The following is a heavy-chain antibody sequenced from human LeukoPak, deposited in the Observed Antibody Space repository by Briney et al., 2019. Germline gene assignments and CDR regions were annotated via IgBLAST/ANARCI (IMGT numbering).Heavy chain of an antibody. Sequence: GGSLRLSCIGSGFSFSSYGMTWVRRAPGKGLEWVSGVSGSGDRTYYADSLKGRFSISRDTSKNTLYLQMNSLRADDTAVYYCAKAMGSHLAAAGLDFWGQGTLVTVSS. J-gene: IGHJ4*02. CDR2: VSGSGDRT. CDR3: AKAMGSHLAAAGLDF. D-gene: IGHD6-13*01. V-gene: IGHV3-23*01. CDR1: GFSFSSYG.